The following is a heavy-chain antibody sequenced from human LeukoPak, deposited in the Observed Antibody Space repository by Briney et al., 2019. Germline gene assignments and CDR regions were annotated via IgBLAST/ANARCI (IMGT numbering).Heavy chain of an antibody. V-gene: IGHV3-30*03. CDR1: GFTFSSYS. CDR3: ARVEAHYYDSSGYFF. J-gene: IGHJ4*02. Sequence: GGSLRLSCAASGFTFSSYSMNWVRQAPGKGLEWVAVISYDGSNKYYADSVKGRFTISRDNSKNTLYLQMNSLRAEDTAVYYCARVEAHYYDSSGYFFWGQGTLVTVSS. CDR2: ISYDGSNK. D-gene: IGHD3-22*01.